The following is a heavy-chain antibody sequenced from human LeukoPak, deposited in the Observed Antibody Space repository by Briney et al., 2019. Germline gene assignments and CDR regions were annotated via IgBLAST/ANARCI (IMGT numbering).Heavy chain of an antibody. CDR2: INSDGSST. J-gene: IGHJ4*02. V-gene: IGHV3-74*01. Sequence: GGSLRLSCAASGFTFSSYWMHWVRQAPGKGLVWVSRINSDGSSTSYADSVKGRFTISRDNAKNSLYLQMNSLRAEDTAVYYCARDKDSSGYYYSPYFDYWGQGTLVTVSS. CDR1: GFTFSSYW. CDR3: ARDKDSSGYYYSPYFDY. D-gene: IGHD3-22*01.